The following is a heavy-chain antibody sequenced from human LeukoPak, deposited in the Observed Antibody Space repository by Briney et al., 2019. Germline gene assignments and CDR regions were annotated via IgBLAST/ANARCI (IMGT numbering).Heavy chain of an antibody. J-gene: IGHJ4*02. CDR3: VRDLTGDSYFDY. Sequence: PGRSLRLSCAASGFTFNDYGMHWVRQAPGKGLEWVAVISSDGNYKYYADSVRGRFTMSRDNSKNTLYLQMNSLRAEDTAVYYCVRDLTGDSYFDYWGQGTLVSVSS. CDR1: GFTFNDYG. V-gene: IGHV3-30*19. CDR2: ISSDGNYK. D-gene: IGHD2-21*02.